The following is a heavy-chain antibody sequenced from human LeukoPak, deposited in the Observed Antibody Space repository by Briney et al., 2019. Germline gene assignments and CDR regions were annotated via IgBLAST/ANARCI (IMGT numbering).Heavy chain of an antibody. V-gene: IGHV3-7*01. D-gene: IGHD3-10*01. CDR2: IKQEGSEK. Sequence: GGSXXXXXAASGFTFSSXWXSWVRXAPGKGRXGVANIKQEGSEKYYVDSVKGRFTISRDNAKNSLYLQMNSLRAEDTAVYYCARDSEKAQDYWGQGTLVTVSS. CDR3: ARDSEKAQDY. CDR1: GFTFSSXW. J-gene: IGHJ4*02.